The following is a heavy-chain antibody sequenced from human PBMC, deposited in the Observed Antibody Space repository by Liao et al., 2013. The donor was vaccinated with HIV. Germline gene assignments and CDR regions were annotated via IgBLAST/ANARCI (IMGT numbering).Heavy chain of an antibody. CDR2: IYTGMSTTGTT. V-gene: IGHV4-61*02. D-gene: IGHD7-27*01. CDR1: GDLIRRDNYY. CDR3: ARADWGDASGIYFDY. J-gene: IGHJ4*02. Sequence: QVRLQESGPGLVKPSQTLSLTCTVSGDLIRRDNYYWTWIRQPAGKGLEWIGHIYTGMSTTGTTNYNPSLKSRVTISVDTSKNQFSLKLSSVTAADTAVYYCARADWGDASGIYFDYWGQGTLVTSPQ.